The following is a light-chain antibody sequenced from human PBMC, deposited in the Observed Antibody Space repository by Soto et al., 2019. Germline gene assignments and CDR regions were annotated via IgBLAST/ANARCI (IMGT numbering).Light chain of an antibody. V-gene: IGLV1-44*01. CDR3: ADWDDSLNGEV. CDR1: SSNIVSNT. Sequence: QSVLTQPPSASGTPGQRVTISCSESSSNIVSNTVNWYQHLPGTAPKVIIYRNNQRPSGVPDRFSGSKSDTSASLAIGGLQSEYEAHYYCADWDDSLNGEVFGGGTELTVL. CDR2: RNN. J-gene: IGLJ2*01.